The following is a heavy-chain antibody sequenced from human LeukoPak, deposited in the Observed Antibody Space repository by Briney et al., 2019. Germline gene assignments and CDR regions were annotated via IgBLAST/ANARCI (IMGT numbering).Heavy chain of an antibody. D-gene: IGHD6-19*01. V-gene: IGHV1-18*01. J-gene: IGHJ1*01. CDR3: ARASVYSSGWYAERGYFQH. CDR1: GYTFTSYG. Sequence: ASVKVSCKASGYTFTSYGISWVRQAPGQGLEWMGWISAYNGNTNYAQKLQGRVTTTTDTSTSTAYMELRSLRSDDTAVYYCARASVYSSGWYAERGYFQHWGQGTLVTVSS. CDR2: ISAYNGNT.